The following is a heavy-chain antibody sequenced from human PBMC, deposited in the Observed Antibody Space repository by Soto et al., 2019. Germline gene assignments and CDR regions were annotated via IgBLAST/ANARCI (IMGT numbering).Heavy chain of an antibody. CDR2: INPYNGNT. D-gene: IGHD2-15*01. CDR1: GFTFAIYG. Sequence: QVQLVQSGAEVKTPGASVKVSCKASGFTFAIYGITWVRQAPGQGLEWMGWINPYNGNTNYAQKFQGRVTMTTDTSTTTGYMELRSLRSDDTAVYYFARVVAAAPVYYGMDVWGQGTTVTVSS. V-gene: IGHV1-18*01. J-gene: IGHJ6*02. CDR3: ARVVAAAPVYYGMDV.